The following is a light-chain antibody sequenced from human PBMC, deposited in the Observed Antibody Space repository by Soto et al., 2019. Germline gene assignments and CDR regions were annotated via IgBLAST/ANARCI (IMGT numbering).Light chain of an antibody. V-gene: IGKV3-20*01. CDR3: QQYGSSQT. CDR2: GAS. Sequence: EIVLTQSPGTLSLSPGERATLSCRASQSVSSSYLAWYQQKPGQAPRLLIYGASSRATGSPDRFSGSGSGTDFTLTISRLVPEDFAVYYCQQYGSSQTFGQGTKVAIK. CDR1: QSVSSSY. J-gene: IGKJ1*01.